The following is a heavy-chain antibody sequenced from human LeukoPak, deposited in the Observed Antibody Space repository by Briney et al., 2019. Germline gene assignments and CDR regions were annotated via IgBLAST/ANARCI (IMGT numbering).Heavy chain of an antibody. D-gene: IGHD1-26*01. CDR2: ISWNSGSI. Sequence: PGRSLRFSCAASGFTSDDYVMHWVRQAPGKGLERGSGISWNSGSIGYADSVKGRFTISSDNAKNSLYLQMNSLRAEDTALYYCAKGDSGSGGQGTLVTVSS. J-gene: IGHJ4*02. CDR1: GFTSDDYV. V-gene: IGHV3-9*02. CDR3: AKGDSGS.